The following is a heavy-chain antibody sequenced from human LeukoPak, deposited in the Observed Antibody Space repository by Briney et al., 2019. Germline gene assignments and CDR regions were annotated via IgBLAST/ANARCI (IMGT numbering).Heavy chain of an antibody. CDR2: FDPEDGET. Sequence: ASVKVSCKVSGYTLTELSMHWVRQAPGKGLEWMGGFDPEDGETIYAQKFQGRVTMTRDTSTSTVYMELSSLRSEDTAVYYCARGFDDSSGYYYNYWGQGTLVTVSS. J-gene: IGHJ4*02. D-gene: IGHD3-22*01. CDR3: ARGFDDSSGYYYNY. CDR1: GYTLTELS. V-gene: IGHV1-24*01.